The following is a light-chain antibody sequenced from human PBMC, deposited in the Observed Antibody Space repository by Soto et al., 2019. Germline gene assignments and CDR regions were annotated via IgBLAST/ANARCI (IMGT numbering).Light chain of an antibody. CDR2: GAS. V-gene: IGKV3-20*01. CDR3: QQYGSSPLT. Sequence: EIVLTQSPGTLPLSPGERATLSCRASQSVSSSYLAWYQQKPGQAPRLLIYGASSRATGIPDRFSGSGSGTDFTLTISRLEREGFAVYYCQQYGSSPLTFGGGTKVEIK. J-gene: IGKJ4*01. CDR1: QSVSSSY.